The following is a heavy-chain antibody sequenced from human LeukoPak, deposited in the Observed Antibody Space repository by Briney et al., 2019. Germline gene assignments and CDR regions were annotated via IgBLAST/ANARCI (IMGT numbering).Heavy chain of an antibody. CDR3: ARREYDFWSGYYTCFDY. J-gene: IGHJ4*02. CDR2: ISSSSSYI. D-gene: IGHD3-3*01. Sequence: PGGSLRLSCAASGFTFSSYSMNWVRQAPGKGLEWVSSISSSSSYIYYADSVKGRFTISRDNAKNSLYLQMNSLRAGDTAVYYCARREYDFWSGYYTCFDYWGQGTLVTVYS. V-gene: IGHV3-21*01. CDR1: GFTFSSYS.